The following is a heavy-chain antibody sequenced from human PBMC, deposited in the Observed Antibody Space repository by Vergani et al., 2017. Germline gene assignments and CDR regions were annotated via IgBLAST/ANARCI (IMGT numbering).Heavy chain of an antibody. Sequence: QVQLQESGPGLVKPSETLSLTCAVSGYSISSGYYWGWIRQPPGKGLEWIGSIYHSGSTYYNPSLKSRVTISVDTSKNQFSLKLSSVTAADPAVYYCAGDYDSSSWYGYWGQGTLVTVSS. CDR3: AGDYDSSSWYGY. D-gene: IGHD6-13*01. V-gene: IGHV4-38-2*02. CDR1: GYSISSGYY. J-gene: IGHJ4*02. CDR2: IYHSGST.